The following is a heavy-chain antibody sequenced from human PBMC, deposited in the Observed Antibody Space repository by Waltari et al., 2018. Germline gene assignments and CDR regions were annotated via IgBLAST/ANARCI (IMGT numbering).Heavy chain of an antibody. CDR2: VHRTGGT. CDR1: GYSIKSGYY. CDR3: ARDHLDDYYYVDV. J-gene: IGHJ6*03. Sequence: QVRLQESGPRLVKPSETLSLTCTVPGYSIKSGYYWGWIRQPPGKGLEWIGSVHRTGGTYYNPSLKSRVAMSIDTSKNQFSLELNSVTAADTAVYYCARDHLDDYYYVDVWGRGATVTVSS. V-gene: IGHV4-38-2*02.